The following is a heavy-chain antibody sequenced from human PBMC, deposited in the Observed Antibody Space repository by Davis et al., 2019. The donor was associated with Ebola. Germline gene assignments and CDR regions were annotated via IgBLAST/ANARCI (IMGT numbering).Heavy chain of an antibody. CDR2: ISAYNGNT. CDR3: ARGTSDYSSGWYWFDP. V-gene: IGHV1-18*04. Sequence: ASVKVSCKASGYTFTSYGISWVRQAPGQGLEWMGWISAYNGNTNYAQKLQGRVTMTTDTSTSTAYMELRSLRSDDTAVYYCARGTSDYSSGWYWFDPWGQGTLVTVSS. D-gene: IGHD6-19*01. CDR1: GYTFTSYG. J-gene: IGHJ5*02.